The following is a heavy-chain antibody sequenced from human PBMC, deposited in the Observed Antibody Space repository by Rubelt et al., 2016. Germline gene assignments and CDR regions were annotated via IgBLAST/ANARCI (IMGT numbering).Heavy chain of an antibody. CDR1: GYPFATYA. J-gene: IGHJ6*02. CDR2: IDAGNGDT. D-gene: IGHD4-17*01. CDR3: ARFALPAVTTAYYYYALDV. V-gene: IGHV1-3*01. Sequence: VQLVQSGAEVKRPGASVKVSCRASGYPFATYAMHWVRQAPGQRLEWMGWIDAGNGDTNYSINLQGRVTFTRDTSASTAYMELSSLRSEDSAVYYCARFALPAVTTAYYYYALDVWGQGTTVTVSS.